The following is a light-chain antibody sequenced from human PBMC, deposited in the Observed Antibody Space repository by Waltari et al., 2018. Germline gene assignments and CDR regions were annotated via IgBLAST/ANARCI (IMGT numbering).Light chain of an antibody. V-gene: IGLV2-8*01. CDR1: SRDIGYYHY. Sequence: QSALTQPPSASGSPGQSVTISCTGTSRDIGYYHYVSWYQQHPGEAPKLLIYEVSERPSGVPDRFSGSKSGTTASLTVSGLQSEDEAHYYCSSYADSNPVVFGGGTKLTVL. CDR2: EVS. J-gene: IGLJ2*01. CDR3: SSYADSNPVV.